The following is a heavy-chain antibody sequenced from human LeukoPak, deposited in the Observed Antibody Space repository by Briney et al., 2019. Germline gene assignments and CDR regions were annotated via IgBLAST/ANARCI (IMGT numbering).Heavy chain of an antibody. D-gene: IGHD5-18*01. J-gene: IGHJ4*02. CDR2: INQYGSEK. V-gene: IGHV3-7*01. Sequence: PGGSLRLSCAASGFTFSSYAMSWVRQAPGKGLEWVAHINQYGSEKHYMDSVKGRFTISRDDAKNSLYLQMNSLRAEDTAVYYCAKNFFSGYLYYFDYWAREPWSPSPQ. CDR1: GFTFSSYA. CDR3: AKNFFSGYLYYFDY.